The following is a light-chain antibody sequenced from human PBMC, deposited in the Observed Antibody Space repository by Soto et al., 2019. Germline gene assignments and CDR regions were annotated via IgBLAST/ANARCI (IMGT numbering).Light chain of an antibody. CDR3: SSYAGSIYV. J-gene: IGLJ1*01. V-gene: IGLV2-8*01. CDR1: SSDVGGYNY. Sequence: QSALTQPPSASGSPGQSVTISCTGTSSDVGGYNYVSWYQQHPGKAPKLMIYEVSKRPSGVPDRFSGSKSGNTASLTVSGLQAEVEADYYCSSYAGSIYVFGTGTKVTVL. CDR2: EVS.